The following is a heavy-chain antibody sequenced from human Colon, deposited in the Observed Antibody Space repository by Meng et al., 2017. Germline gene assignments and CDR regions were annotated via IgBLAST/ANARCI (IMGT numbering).Heavy chain of an antibody. D-gene: IGHD6-19*01. CDR3: ARDPGWGAFDF. Sequence: GESLKISCTASGLSLGSYGIHWVRQAPGKGLDWVSVIPSDGGDRNYVKGRFTISRDNARKSLYLQMNSLRAEDTAIYYCARDPGWGAFDFWGQGTMVTVSS. J-gene: IGHJ3*01. V-gene: IGHV3-30*03. CDR1: GLSLGSYG. CDR2: IPSDGGDR.